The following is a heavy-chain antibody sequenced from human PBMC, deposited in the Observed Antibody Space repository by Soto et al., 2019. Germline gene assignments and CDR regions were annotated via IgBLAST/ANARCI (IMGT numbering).Heavy chain of an antibody. CDR1: GGTISSFA. CDR3: ARSFTKSRRGGVAFDY. V-gene: IGHV1-69*01. J-gene: IGHJ4*02. Sequence: QVQLVQSGAEVKKPGSSVKVSCTTSGGTISSFAINWVRQAPGQGLEWMGGIIPSDGSTKYADKFQGRVTITADASTSTAYMDLSSVRSEDTAVYYCARSFTKSRRGGVAFDYWGQGTLLTVSP. D-gene: IGHD3-3*01. CDR2: IIPSDGST.